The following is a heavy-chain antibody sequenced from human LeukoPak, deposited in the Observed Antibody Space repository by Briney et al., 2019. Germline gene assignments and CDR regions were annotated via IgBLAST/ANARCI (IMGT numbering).Heavy chain of an antibody. J-gene: IGHJ4*02. V-gene: IGHV1-2*02. Sequence: ASVKVSCKASGYTFTGYHMHWVRQAPGQGLEWMGWINPNSGGTNYAQKFQGRVTMTRDTSISTAYMELSRLRSDDTAVYYCARDDGSGLAGGYWGQGTLVTVSS. CDR1: GYTFTGYH. CDR2: INPNSGGT. CDR3: ARDDGSGLAGGY. D-gene: IGHD3/OR15-3a*01.